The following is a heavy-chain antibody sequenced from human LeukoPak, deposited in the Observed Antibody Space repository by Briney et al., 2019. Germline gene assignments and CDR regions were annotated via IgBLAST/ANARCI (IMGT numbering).Heavy chain of an antibody. CDR1: GFTFSNYA. CDR2: ISGSGTST. J-gene: IGHJ4*02. V-gene: IGHV3-23*01. CDR3: ASFNSGYSEY. Sequence: GGSLRLSCAASGFTFSNYAMTWVRQAPGKGLEWVSGISGSGTSTYYADSVKGRFTISRDNSKNTLYLQMNSLRAEDTAVYYCASFNSGYSEYWGQGTLVTVSS. D-gene: IGHD1-26*01.